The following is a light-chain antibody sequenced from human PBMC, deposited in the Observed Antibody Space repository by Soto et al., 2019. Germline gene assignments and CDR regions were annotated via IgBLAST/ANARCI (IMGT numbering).Light chain of an antibody. V-gene: IGKV1-39*01. CDR2: AAS. J-gene: IGKJ2*01. CDR3: QHSWT. Sequence: DFQMSQSPSSLSASVGDRVTITCRASQNIGYSLNWYQQKPGKAPKLLIYAASSLQSGVPSRFSGSGSGTEFTRTVGSLEPEDFSSYYCQHSWTFGQGTKLEI. CDR1: QNIGYS.